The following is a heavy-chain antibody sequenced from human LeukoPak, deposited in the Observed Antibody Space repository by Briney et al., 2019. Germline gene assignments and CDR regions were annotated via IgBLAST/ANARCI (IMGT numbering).Heavy chain of an antibody. CDR2: IYYSGST. CDR1: GGSISSSSYY. D-gene: IGHD3-22*01. J-gene: IGHJ4*02. Sequence: SETLSLTCTVSGGSISSSSYYWGWIRQPPGKGLEWIGSIYYSGSTYYNPSLKSRVTISVDTSKNQFSLKLSSVTAADTAVYYCARGGTMIVVATNYWGQGTLVTVSS. CDR3: ARGGTMIVVATNY. V-gene: IGHV4-39*07.